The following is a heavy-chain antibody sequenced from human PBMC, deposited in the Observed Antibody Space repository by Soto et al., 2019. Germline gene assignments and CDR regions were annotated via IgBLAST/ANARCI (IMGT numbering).Heavy chain of an antibody. J-gene: IGHJ4*02. Sequence: GSGPTLVNPTQTLTLTCTFSGFSLSTSAMCVSWIRQPPGKALEWLALIDWDDDKYYSTFLKTRLTISKDTSRNQVVLTMTKMDPVDTATYFCARTRLSGGRYTFFDYWGQGALVTVS. V-gene: IGHV2-70*01. CDR1: GFSLSTSAMC. CDR2: IDWDDDK. D-gene: IGHD1-26*01. CDR3: ARTRLSGGRYTFFDY.